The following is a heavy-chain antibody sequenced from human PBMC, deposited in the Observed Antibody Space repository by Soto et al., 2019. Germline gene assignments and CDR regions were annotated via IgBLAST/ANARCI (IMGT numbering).Heavy chain of an antibody. V-gene: IGHV5-51*01. CDR1: GYSFTSYW. CDR2: IYLGDSDT. J-gene: IGHJ4*02. Sequence: GESLKISCKASGYSFTSYWIGWVRQMPGKGLEWMGIIYLGDSDTIYSPSFQGQVTISADKSISTAYLQWNSLKASDTAMYYCARPPYSASYYYFDQWGQGTPVTVSS. CDR3: ARPPYSASYYYFDQ. D-gene: IGHD1-26*01.